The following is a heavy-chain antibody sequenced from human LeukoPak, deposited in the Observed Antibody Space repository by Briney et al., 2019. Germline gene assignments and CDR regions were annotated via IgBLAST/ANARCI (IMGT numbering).Heavy chain of an antibody. Sequence: SETLSLTCTVSDGSISGFYWSWIRQPPGKGLEWIGYIHYRGSPSYNPAPKSRATISVDTSKSRFSLKLNSVTAADTAVYYCARMGRQLADYWGQGTLVTVST. V-gene: IGHV4-59*01. D-gene: IGHD6-13*01. CDR3: ARMGRQLADY. J-gene: IGHJ4*02. CDR2: IHYRGSP. CDR1: DGSISGFY.